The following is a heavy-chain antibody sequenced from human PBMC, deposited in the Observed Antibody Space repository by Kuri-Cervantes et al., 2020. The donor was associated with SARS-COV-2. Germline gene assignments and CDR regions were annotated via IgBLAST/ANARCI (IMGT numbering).Heavy chain of an antibody. CDR1: GFTFSSYD. V-gene: IGHV3-13*01. CDR2: IGTAGDT. J-gene: IGHJ6*01. CDR3: ARGSYYYGMDV. Sequence: GESLKISCAASGFTFSSYDMHWVRQATGKGLEWVSAIGTAGDTYYPGSVKGRFTISRENAKNSLYLQMNSLRAEDTAVYYCARGSYYYGMDVWGQGTTVNVSS.